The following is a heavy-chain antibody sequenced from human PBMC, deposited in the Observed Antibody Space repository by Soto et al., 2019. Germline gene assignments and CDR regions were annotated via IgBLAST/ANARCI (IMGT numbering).Heavy chain of an antibody. CDR2: IFPGDSDT. J-gene: IGHJ4*02. CDR1: GYNFTTYW. D-gene: IGHD2-21*01. CDR3: ARQTCGGDCYSTLNFDV. V-gene: IGHV5-51*01. Sequence: PGESLKISCQGPGYNFTTYWIGWVRQMPGKGLEWMGIIFPGDSDTRYSPSFQGQVTISADKSIRTAYLQWSSLKASDTAIYYCARQTCGGDCYSTLNFDVWGQGTLVTVSS.